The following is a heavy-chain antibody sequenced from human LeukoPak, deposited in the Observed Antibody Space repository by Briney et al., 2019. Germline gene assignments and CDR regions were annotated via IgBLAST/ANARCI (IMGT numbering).Heavy chain of an antibody. V-gene: IGHV3-64*01. D-gene: IGHD3-16*01. CDR1: GFNLRSFA. CDR3: ARGDTRLGGAFDV. J-gene: IGHJ3*01. CDR2: TSGDGGTT. Sequence: GGSLRLSCAASGFNLRSFAIHWVRQAPGKGLEYVSATSGDGGTTFCASSMQGRCTISRDNSNQMVYLQLGGLKIEDMGLYYCARGDTRLGGAFDVWGQGTMVTVSP.